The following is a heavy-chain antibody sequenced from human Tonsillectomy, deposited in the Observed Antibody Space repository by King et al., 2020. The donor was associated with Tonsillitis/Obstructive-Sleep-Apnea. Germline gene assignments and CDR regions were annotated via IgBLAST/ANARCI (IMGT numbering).Heavy chain of an antibody. V-gene: IGHV4-39*01. CDR2: SYYSGST. CDR1: GGSISSSSYY. CDR3: ARSDILTGYYHPDFDY. J-gene: IGHJ4*02. Sequence: QLQESGPGLVKPSETLSLTCTVSGGSISSSSYYWGWIRQPPGKGLEWIGSSYYSGSTYYNPSLKSRVTISVDTSKNQFSLKLSSVTAADTAVYYCARSDILTGYYHPDFDYWGQGTLVTVSS. D-gene: IGHD3-9*01.